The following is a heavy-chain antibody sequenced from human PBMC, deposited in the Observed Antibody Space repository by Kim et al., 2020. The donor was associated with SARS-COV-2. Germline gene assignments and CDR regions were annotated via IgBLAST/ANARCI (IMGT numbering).Heavy chain of an antibody. V-gene: IGHV4-34*01. CDR2: INHSGST. CDR1: GGSFSGYY. D-gene: IGHD6-13*01. J-gene: IGHJ4*02. Sequence: SETLSLTCAVYGGSFSGYYWSWIRQPPGKGLEWIGEINHSGSTNYNPSLKSRVTISVDTSKNQFSLKLSSVTAAETAVYYCARARGYSSSLHYWGQGTL. CDR3: ARARGYSSSLHY.